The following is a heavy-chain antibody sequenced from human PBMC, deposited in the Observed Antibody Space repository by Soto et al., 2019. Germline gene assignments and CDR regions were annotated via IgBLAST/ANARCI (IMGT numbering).Heavy chain of an antibody. Sequence: SLETPSPPCAVFGGFFSGYYWGWIRPPPGKGLEWIGEINHSGSTNYNPSLKSRVTISVDTSKNQFSLKLSSVTAAHTAVYYCARDVYYGGFSLGYWGHGILVTVSS. V-gene: IGHV4-34*01. CDR3: ARDVYYGGFSLGY. J-gene: IGHJ4*01. CDR1: GGFFSGYY. CDR2: INHSGST. D-gene: IGHD3-10*01.